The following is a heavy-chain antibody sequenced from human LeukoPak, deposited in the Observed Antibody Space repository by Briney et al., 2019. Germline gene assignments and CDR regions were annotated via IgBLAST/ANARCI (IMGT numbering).Heavy chain of an antibody. Sequence: GGSLRLSCAASGFTFSSYWMSWVRHAPGKGLEWVAYIKHDGSDKYHVDSVKGRFTISRDNSKNSLYLQMNSLRADDTAVYYCARARRPDGVVPAARYMDVWGKGTTVTVPS. J-gene: IGHJ6*03. D-gene: IGHD2-2*01. CDR3: ARARRPDGVVPAARYMDV. CDR1: GFTFSSYW. CDR2: IKHDGSDK. V-gene: IGHV3-7*01.